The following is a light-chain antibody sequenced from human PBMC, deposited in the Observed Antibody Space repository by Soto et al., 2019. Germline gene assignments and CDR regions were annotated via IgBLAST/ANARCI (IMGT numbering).Light chain of an antibody. J-gene: IGKJ1*01. CDR1: QSLVHSAGNTY. Sequence: DIVLTQAPLSSPVTLGQPASISCRSSQSLVHSAGNTYLSWLHQRPGQPPRLLIYKISKRFSGVPDRFSGSGAGTDFTLTITRVEAEDVGVYYCMQATHSPWAFGQGTKVEIK. CDR2: KIS. V-gene: IGKV2-24*01. CDR3: MQATHSPWA.